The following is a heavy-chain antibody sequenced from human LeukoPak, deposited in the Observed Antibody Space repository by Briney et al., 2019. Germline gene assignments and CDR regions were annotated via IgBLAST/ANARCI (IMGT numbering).Heavy chain of an antibody. CDR3: AKVFRSHFLGGKRAYYFDY. CDR2: INGDGSST. V-gene: IGHV3-74*01. CDR1: GFTFSSYW. Sequence: GGSLRLSCAASGFTFSSYWMHWVRQAPGKGLVWVSRINGDGSSTAYADSVKGQFTISRDNAKNTLYLQMNSLRAEDTAVYYCAKVFRSHFLGGKRAYYFDYWGQGTLVIVSS. J-gene: IGHJ4*02. D-gene: IGHD3-16*01.